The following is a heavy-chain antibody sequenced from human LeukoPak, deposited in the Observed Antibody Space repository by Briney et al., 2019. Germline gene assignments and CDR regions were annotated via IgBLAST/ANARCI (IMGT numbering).Heavy chain of an antibody. Sequence: ASVKVSCKASGYTFTSYGISWVRQAPGQGLEWMGWISAYNGNTNYAQKLQGRVTMTTDTSTSTAYMELSSLRSEDTAVYYCARANDFWSYAFDIWGQGTMVTVSS. D-gene: IGHD3-3*01. CDR3: ARANDFWSYAFDI. V-gene: IGHV1-18*01. CDR1: GYTFTSYG. J-gene: IGHJ3*02. CDR2: ISAYNGNT.